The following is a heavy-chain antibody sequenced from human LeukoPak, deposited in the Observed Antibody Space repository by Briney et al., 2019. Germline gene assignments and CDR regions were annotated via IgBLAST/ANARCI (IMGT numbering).Heavy chain of an antibody. CDR2: INPNSGGT. Sequence: ASVKVSCKASGYTFTGYYMHWVRQAPGQGLEWMGRINPNSGGTNYAQKFQGRVTMTRDTSISTAYMELSSLRSEDTAVYYCARSLAPDFWSLYYYYYYMDVWGKGTTVTVSS. CDR3: ARSLAPDFWSLYYYYYYMDV. V-gene: IGHV1-2*06. CDR1: GYTFTGYY. D-gene: IGHD3-3*01. J-gene: IGHJ6*03.